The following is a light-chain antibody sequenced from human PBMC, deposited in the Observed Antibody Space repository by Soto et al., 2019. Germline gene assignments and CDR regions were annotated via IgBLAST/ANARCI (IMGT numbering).Light chain of an antibody. CDR1: SSDVGGYNY. J-gene: IGLJ1*01. CDR2: DVT. CDR3: SSYTGSSPSYV. Sequence: QSPLTQPASLSRSPGQSITISCTGTSSDVGGYNYVSWYQHHPGKAPELMIYDVTKRPSGVSHRFSGSKSGNSASLTISGLQAEDEADYYCSSYTGSSPSYVFGAGTKVTVL. V-gene: IGLV2-14*03.